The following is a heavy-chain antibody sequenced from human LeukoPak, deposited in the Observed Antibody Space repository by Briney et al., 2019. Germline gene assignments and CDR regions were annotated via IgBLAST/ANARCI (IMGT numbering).Heavy chain of an antibody. Sequence: GGSLRLSCAASGFTFSSYAMSWLRQAPGKGLEWVSSISGSGYNTYYTHSVKDRFSISRDNSKNTLDLQMNSLRAEDTAVYYCAKDYIGYDQDFDYWGQGTLVTVSS. CDR2: ISGSGYNT. J-gene: IGHJ4*02. V-gene: IGHV3-23*01. CDR1: GFTFSSYA. D-gene: IGHD2-2*01. CDR3: AKDYIGYDQDFDY.